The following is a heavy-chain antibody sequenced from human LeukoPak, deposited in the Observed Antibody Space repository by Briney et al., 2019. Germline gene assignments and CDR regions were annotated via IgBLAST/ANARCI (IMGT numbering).Heavy chain of an antibody. CDR3: ARSNIATRRGDNLLDP. V-gene: IGHV1-2*02. CDR1: GYTLTGYY. D-gene: IGHD6-6*01. Sequence: ASVKVSFKASGYTLTGYYMHTVRPAPGQRLEWVGWISPISGDTKYAQKLRGRVALTRDTPFNTAYMELSRLRSDDTAVYYCARSNIATRRGDNLLDPWGGETLVTVSS. CDR2: ISPISGDT. J-gene: IGHJ5*02.